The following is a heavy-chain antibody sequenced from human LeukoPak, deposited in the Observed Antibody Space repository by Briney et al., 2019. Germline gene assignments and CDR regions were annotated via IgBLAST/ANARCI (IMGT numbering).Heavy chain of an antibody. CDR2: IKGDESAR. CDR3: ARDVGGSLDY. Sequence: GGSLRLSCAASGFSFSTYWMAWVRQAPGKGLEWVANIKGDESARHQADSVKGRFTISRDNARNSVYLQMSRLRGEDTAVYYCARDVGGSLDYWGQGTLVTVSS. V-gene: IGHV3-7*01. D-gene: IGHD1-26*01. CDR1: GFSFSTYW. J-gene: IGHJ4*02.